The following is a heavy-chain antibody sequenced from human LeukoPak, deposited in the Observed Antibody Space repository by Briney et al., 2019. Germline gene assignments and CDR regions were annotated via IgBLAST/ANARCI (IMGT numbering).Heavy chain of an antibody. CDR2: IIPIFGTA. CDR3: ARSEGCSGGSCYSVDY. V-gene: IGHV1-69*06. J-gene: IGHJ4*02. Sequence: RASVKVSCKASGGTFSSYAISWVRQAPGQGLEWMGGIIPIFGTANYAQKFQGRVTITADKSTSTAYMELSGLRSEDTAVYYCARSEGCSGGSCYSVDYWGQGTLVTVSS. D-gene: IGHD2-15*01. CDR1: GGTFSSYA.